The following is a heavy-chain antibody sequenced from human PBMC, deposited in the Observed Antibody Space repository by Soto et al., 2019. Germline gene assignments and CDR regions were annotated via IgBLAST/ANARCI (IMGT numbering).Heavy chain of an antibody. CDR1: GVTFSTYA. D-gene: IGHD3-22*01. CDR3: AKVNYDNSGYYYSA. Sequence: EMQLLESGGGSVQPGGSLRLSCAASGVTFSTYAMSWVRQAPGKGLEWVSTISGNGVSTYFADSVKGRFTISRDNSKNTPDLQMNSLRAEDTAVYYYAKVNYDNSGYYYSAWGQGTMVTVSS. J-gene: IGHJ5*02. V-gene: IGHV3-23*01. CDR2: ISGNGVST.